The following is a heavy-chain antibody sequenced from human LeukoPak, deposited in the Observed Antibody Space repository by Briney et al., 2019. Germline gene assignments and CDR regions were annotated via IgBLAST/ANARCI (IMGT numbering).Heavy chain of an antibody. V-gene: IGHV3-48*04. J-gene: IGHJ4*02. CDR2: ISSSGGNI. D-gene: IGHD3-22*01. Sequence: PGGSLRLSCAASGFTFSSYSMNWVRQAPGKGLEWISYISSSGGNINYADSVQGRFTISRDNAKKSLYLQMNSLRAEDTAVYYCARDRSEDDSSGYIHRDFDYWGQGTLVIVSS. CDR3: ARDRSEDDSSGYIHRDFDY. CDR1: GFTFSSYS.